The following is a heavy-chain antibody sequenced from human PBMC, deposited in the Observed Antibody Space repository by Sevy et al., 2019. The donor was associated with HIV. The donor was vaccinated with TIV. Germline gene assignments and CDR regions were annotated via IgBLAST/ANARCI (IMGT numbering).Heavy chain of an antibody. CDR1: GFTFSSNA. D-gene: IGHD1-26*01. CDR2: ICGSGGST. CDR3: AKNLGVGSYYYMDV. Sequence: GGSLRLSCAASGFTFSSNAMSWVHQAPGKELEWVSSICGSGGSTYYADSLKGQFTISRDNSKNTLYLQVNSLRAEDTAVYYCAKNLGVGSYYYMDVWGKGTTVTVSS. V-gene: IGHV3-23*01. J-gene: IGHJ6*03.